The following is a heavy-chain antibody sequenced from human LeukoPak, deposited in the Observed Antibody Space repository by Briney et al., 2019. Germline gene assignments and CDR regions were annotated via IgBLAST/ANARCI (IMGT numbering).Heavy chain of an antibody. CDR2: ISAYNGNT. CDR3: ARGPIAGSSGFEFDH. D-gene: IGHD2-21*01. J-gene: IGHJ5*02. CDR1: GYTFTSYG. Sequence: ASVKVSCKASGYTFTSYGISWVRQAPGQGLEGMGWISAYNGNTNCAQKLQGRVTMTTDTSTSTAYMELRSLRSDDTAVYYCARGPIAGSSGFEFDHWGQGTLVTVSS. V-gene: IGHV1-18*01.